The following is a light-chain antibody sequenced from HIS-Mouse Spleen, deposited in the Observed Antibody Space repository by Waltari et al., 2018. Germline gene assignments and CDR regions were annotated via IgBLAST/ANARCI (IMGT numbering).Light chain of an antibody. CDR2: EDS. CDR1: GLPTKY. Sequence: SYELTQPPSVSVSPGQTARITCSGEGLPTKYAYSYQQKSGQAPVLVIYEDSKRPSGIPERFSGSSSGTMATLTISGAQVEDEADYYCYSTDSSGNHRVFGGGTKLTVL. V-gene: IGLV3-10*01. J-gene: IGLJ2*01. CDR3: YSTDSSGNHRV.